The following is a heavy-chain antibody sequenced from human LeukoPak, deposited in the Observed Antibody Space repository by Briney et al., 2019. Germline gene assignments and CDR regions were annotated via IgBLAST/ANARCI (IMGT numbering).Heavy chain of an antibody. Sequence: GASVKVSCKASGGTFSSYAISWVRQAPGQGLEWMGWISAYNGNTNYAQKLQGRVTMTTDTSTSTAYMELRSLRSDDTAVYYCALGYCSSTSCSTIDYWGQGTLVTVSS. CDR2: ISAYNGNT. J-gene: IGHJ4*02. D-gene: IGHD2-2*01. CDR1: GGTFSSYA. CDR3: ALGYCSSTSCSTIDY. V-gene: IGHV1-18*01.